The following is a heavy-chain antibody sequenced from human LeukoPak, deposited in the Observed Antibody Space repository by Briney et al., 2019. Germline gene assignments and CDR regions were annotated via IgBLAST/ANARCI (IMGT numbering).Heavy chain of an antibody. Sequence: GGSLRLSCAASGFTFSSYAMSWVRQAPGKGLEWVSAISGSGGSTYYADSVKGRFTISRDNSKNTLYLQMNSLRAEDTAVYYCATLNYDFWSGYYSYYFDYWGQGTLVTVSS. CDR1: GFTFSSYA. CDR2: ISGSGGST. V-gene: IGHV3-23*01. J-gene: IGHJ4*02. D-gene: IGHD3-3*01. CDR3: ATLNYDFWSGYYSYYFDY.